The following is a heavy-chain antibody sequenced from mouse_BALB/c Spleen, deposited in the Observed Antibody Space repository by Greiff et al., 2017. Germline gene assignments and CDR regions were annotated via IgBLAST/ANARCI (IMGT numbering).Heavy chain of an antibody. D-gene: IGHD4-1*02. CDR1: GYSITSDYA. Sequence: DVKLQESGPGLVKPSQSLSLTCTVTGYSITSDYAWNWIRQFPGNKLEWMGYISYSGSTSYNPSLKSRISITRDTSKNQFFLQLNSVTTEDTATYYCARRQLGCFDYWGQGTTLTVSS. CDR2: ISYSGST. V-gene: IGHV3-2*02. CDR3: ARRQLGCFDY. J-gene: IGHJ2*01.